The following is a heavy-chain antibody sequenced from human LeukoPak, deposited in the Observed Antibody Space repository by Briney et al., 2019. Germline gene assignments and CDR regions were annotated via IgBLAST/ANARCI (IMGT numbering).Heavy chain of an antibody. CDR3: AKDMRRYFDWSHAFDI. Sequence: PGRSLRLSCAASGFTFDDYAMHWVRQAPGKGLEWVSGISWNSGSIGYADSVKGRFTISRDNAKNSLYLQMNSLRAEDTALYYCAKDMRRYFDWSHAFDIWGQGTMVTVSS. D-gene: IGHD3-9*01. V-gene: IGHV3-9*01. CDR2: ISWNSGSI. J-gene: IGHJ3*02. CDR1: GFTFDDYA.